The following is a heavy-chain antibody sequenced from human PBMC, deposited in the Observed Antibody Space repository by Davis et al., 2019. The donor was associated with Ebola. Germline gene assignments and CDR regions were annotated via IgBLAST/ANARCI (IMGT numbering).Heavy chain of an antibody. J-gene: IGHJ4*02. CDR3: ASWYYYDSSAIDY. D-gene: IGHD3-22*01. Sequence: GESLKISCAASGFTFSSYAMSWVRQAPGKGLEWVSAISGSGGSTYYADSVKGRFTISRDNSKNTLYLQMNSLRAEDTAVYYCASWYYYDSSAIDYWGQGTLVTVSS. V-gene: IGHV3-23*01. CDR2: ISGSGGST. CDR1: GFTFSSYA.